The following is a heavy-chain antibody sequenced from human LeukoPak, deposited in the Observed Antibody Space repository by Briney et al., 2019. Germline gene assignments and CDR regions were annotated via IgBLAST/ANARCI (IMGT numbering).Heavy chain of an antibody. CDR3: AKDFSGAGGNWFYYFDY. Sequence: GGTLRLFCAASGFTFSSFAMSWVRQAPGKGLGWVSAISGSGGSTYYADSVKGRFTISRDNSKNTLYLQMNSLRAEDTAVYYCAKDFSGAGGNWFYYFDYWGQGTLVTVSS. V-gene: IGHV3-23*01. CDR2: ISGSGGST. D-gene: IGHD4-23*01. J-gene: IGHJ4*02. CDR1: GFTFSSFA.